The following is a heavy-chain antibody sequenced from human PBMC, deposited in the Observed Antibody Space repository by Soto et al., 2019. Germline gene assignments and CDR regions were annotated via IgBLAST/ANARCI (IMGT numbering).Heavy chain of an antibody. D-gene: IGHD4-4*01. CDR1: GGSISSSNW. J-gene: IGHJ4*02. V-gene: IGHV4-4*02. CDR3: ARGMTTVTTLDY. Sequence: SETLSLTCAVSGGSISSSNWWSWVRQPPGKGLEWIGYIYHSGSTYYNPSLKSRVTISVDRSKNQFSLKLSSVTAADTAVYYCARGMTTVTTLDYWGQGTLVTVSS. CDR2: IYHSGST.